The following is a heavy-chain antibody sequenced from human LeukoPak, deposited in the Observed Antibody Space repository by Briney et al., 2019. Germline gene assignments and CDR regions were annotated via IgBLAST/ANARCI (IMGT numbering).Heavy chain of an antibody. CDR3: ARLMVTYYYDSSGYYYFDY. D-gene: IGHD3-22*01. CDR1: GYSFTSYW. Sequence: PGESLKISCKGSGYSFTSYWIAWVRQMPGKGLEWMGIIYPGDSDTRYSPSFQGQVTISADKSISTAYLQWSSLKASDTAMYYCARLMVTYYYDSSGYYYFDYWGQGTLVTVSS. J-gene: IGHJ4*02. CDR2: IYPGDSDT. V-gene: IGHV5-51*01.